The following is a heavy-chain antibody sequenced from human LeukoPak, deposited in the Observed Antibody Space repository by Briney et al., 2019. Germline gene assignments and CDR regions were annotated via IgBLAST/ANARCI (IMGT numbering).Heavy chain of an antibody. CDR1: GYTFTSYA. CDR2: INAGNGNT. D-gene: IGHD3-10*01. J-gene: IGHJ5*02. V-gene: IGHV1-3*01. Sequence: ASVKVSCKASGYTFTSYAMHWVRQAPGQRLEWMGWINAGNGNTKYSQKFQGRVTITRDTSASTVYMELSSLRSEDTAVYYCARDGAPNYYGSGSYLNWFDPWGQGTLVTVSS. CDR3: ARDGAPNYYGSGSYLNWFDP.